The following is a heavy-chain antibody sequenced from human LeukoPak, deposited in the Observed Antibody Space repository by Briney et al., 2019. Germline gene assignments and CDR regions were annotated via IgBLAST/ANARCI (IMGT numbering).Heavy chain of an antibody. V-gene: IGHV1-69*10. CDR3: ARVGYDILTGYFPGPFDY. J-gene: IGHJ4*02. Sequence: SVKVSCKASGGTFNSYGIIWVRQAPGQGLEWMGGIIPILGTANYAQKFQGRVTITADKSTSTAYMELSSLRSEDTAVYYCARVGYDILTGYFPGPFDYWGQGTLVTVSS. D-gene: IGHD3-9*01. CDR1: GGTFNSYG. CDR2: IIPILGTA.